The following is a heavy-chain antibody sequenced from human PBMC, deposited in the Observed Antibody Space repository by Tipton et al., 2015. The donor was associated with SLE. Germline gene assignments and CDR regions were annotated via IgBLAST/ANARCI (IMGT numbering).Heavy chain of an antibody. CDR3: AGGSVTVNY. CDR1: GGSFSGYY. Sequence: LRLSCAVYGGSFSGYYWSWIRQPPGKGLEWIGEINHSGSTNYNPSPKSRVTISVDTSKNQFSLKLSSVTAADTAVYYCAGGSVTVNYWGQGTLVTVSS. J-gene: IGHJ4*02. CDR2: INHSGST. D-gene: IGHD4-23*01. V-gene: IGHV4-34*01.